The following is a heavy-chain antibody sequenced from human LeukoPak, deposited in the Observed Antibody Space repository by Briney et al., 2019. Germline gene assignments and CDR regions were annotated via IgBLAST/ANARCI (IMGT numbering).Heavy chain of an antibody. CDR2: ISYDGSNK. J-gene: IGHJ4*02. Sequence: GGSLRLSCAASGFTFSSYAMHWVRQAPGKGLEWVAVISYDGSNKYYADSVKGRFTISRDNPKNTLYLQMNSLRAEDTAVYYCAGRIDYWGQGTLVTVSS. CDR3: AGRIDY. CDR1: GFTFSSYA. V-gene: IGHV3-30-3*01.